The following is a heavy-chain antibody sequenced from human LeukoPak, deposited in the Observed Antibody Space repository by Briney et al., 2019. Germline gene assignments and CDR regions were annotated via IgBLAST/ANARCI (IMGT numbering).Heavy chain of an antibody. CDR2: IYPSGSTT. J-gene: IGHJ4*02. CDR3: ATYQAVAGHFDY. V-gene: IGHV4-59*11. CDR1: GGSIRSRY. Sequence: SETLSLTCNVSGGSIRSRYWSWIRQPPGKGLEWVGYIYPSGSTTNYNPSPKSRVTISVDTSKIQFSLQLSSVTGADTAVYYCATYQAVAGHFDYWGQGTLVTVSS. D-gene: IGHD6-19*01.